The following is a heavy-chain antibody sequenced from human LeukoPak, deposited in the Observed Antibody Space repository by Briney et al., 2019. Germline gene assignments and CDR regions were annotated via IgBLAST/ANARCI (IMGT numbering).Heavy chain of an antibody. CDR1: GFTLSTHW. Sequence: GGSLRLSCAASGFTLSTHWMHWVRQAPGKGLVWVSRINGDGTTTSYAASVQGRFTISRVNAKSTLYLEMDSLRAEDTAIYYCARRWYTGTYYYFDLWGQGTLVTVSS. V-gene: IGHV3-74*01. J-gene: IGHJ4*02. D-gene: IGHD1-26*01. CDR2: INGDGTTT. CDR3: ARRWYTGTYYYFDL.